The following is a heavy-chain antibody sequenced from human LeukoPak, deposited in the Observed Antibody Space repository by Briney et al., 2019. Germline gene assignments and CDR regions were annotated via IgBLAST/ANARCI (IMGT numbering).Heavy chain of an antibody. Sequence: GTLSLTCAVSGGSISSSNWWSWVRQPPGKGLEWVSAISGSGGSTYYADSVKGRFTISRDNSKNTLYLQMNSLRAEDTAVYYCAKGDNYVSYFDYWGQGTLVTVSS. J-gene: IGHJ4*02. CDR2: ISGSGGST. V-gene: IGHV3-23*01. CDR1: GGSISSSN. CDR3: AKGDNYVSYFDY. D-gene: IGHD3-16*01.